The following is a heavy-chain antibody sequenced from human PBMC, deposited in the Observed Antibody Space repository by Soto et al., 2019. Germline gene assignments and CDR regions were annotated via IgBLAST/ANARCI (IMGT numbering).Heavy chain of an antibody. D-gene: IGHD3-10*01. Sequence: SETLSLTCAVSGGSIRSGGYSWSWIRQPPGKGLEWIGYIYHSGSTYYNPSLKSRVTISVDRSKNQFSLKLSSVTAADTAVYYCARAPTVRGVIGWFDPWGQGTLVTVSS. V-gene: IGHV4-30-2*01. CDR3: ARAPTVRGVIGWFDP. CDR2: IYHSGST. CDR1: GGSIRSGGYS. J-gene: IGHJ5*02.